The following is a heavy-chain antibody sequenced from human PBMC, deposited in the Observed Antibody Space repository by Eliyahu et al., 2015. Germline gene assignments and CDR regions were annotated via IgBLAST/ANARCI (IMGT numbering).Heavy chain of an antibody. CDR3: AKDLGLEWLVPLR. D-gene: IGHD6-19*01. CDR1: GFTFSSYG. J-gene: IGHJ4*02. CDR2: ISYDGSNK. V-gene: IGHV3-30*18. Sequence: QVQLVESGGGVVQPGRSLRLSCAASGFTFSSYGMHWVRQAPGKGLEWVAVISYDGSNKYYADSVKGRFTISRDNSKNTLYLQMNSLRAEDTAVYYCAKDLGLEWLVPLRWGQGTLVTVSS.